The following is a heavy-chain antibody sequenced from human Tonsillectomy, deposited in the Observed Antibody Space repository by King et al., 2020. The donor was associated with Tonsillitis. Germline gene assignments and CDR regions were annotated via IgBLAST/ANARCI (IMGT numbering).Heavy chain of an antibody. CDR3: ARGGITIFGVVIDPGFFDL. Sequence: QLVQSGAEVKKHGASVKLSCKTSGYTFTSHYMHWVRQAPGQGLEWMGITNPSGGSSTYAQKFQGRVTLTRDTSTSTFYMELGRLRSEDTAVYYCARGGITIFGVVIDPGFFDLWGRGTLVTVSP. D-gene: IGHD3-3*01. V-gene: IGHV1-46*01. CDR2: TNPSGGSS. J-gene: IGHJ2*01. CDR1: GYTFTSHY.